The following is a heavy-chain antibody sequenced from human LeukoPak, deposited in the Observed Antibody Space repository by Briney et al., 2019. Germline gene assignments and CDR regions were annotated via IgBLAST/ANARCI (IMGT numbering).Heavy chain of an antibody. V-gene: IGHV3-23*01. J-gene: IGHJ3*02. D-gene: IGHD3-3*01. CDR2: ISGSGGST. CDR3: AKSSNVLRFLEWLSNDAFDI. Sequence: GGSLRLSCAASGFTFSSYSMNWVRQAPGKGLEWVSAISGSGGSTYYADSVKGRFTISRDNSKNTLYLQMNSLRAEDTAVYYCAKSSNVLRFLEWLSNDAFDIWGQGTMVTVSS. CDR1: GFTFSSYS.